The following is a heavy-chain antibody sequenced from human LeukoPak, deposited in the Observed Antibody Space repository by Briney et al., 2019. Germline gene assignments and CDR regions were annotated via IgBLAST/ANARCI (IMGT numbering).Heavy chain of an antibody. CDR3: AKGTYYYDSSGYYYFDY. J-gene: IGHJ4*02. CDR1: GFTFSSYA. V-gene: IGHV3-23*01. CDR2: ISGSGGST. D-gene: IGHD3-22*01. Sequence: GGSLRLSCAASGFTFSSYAMSWVRQAPGKGLEWISAISGSGGSTYYADSVKGRFTISRDNSKNTLYLQMNSLRAEDTAVYYCAKGTYYYDSSGYYYFDYWGQGTLVTVSS.